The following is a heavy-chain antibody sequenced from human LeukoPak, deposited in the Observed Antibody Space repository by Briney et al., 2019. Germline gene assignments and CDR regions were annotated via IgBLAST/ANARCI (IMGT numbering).Heavy chain of an antibody. CDR1: GFTFSSYA. CDR2: ISGSGGST. D-gene: IGHD6-19*01. V-gene: IGHV3-23*01. CDR3: AKDLLSGHPPQEFDY. Sequence: GGSLRLSCAVSGFTFSSYAMSWVRQAPGKGLEWVSAISGSGGSTYYADSVKGRFTISRDNSKNTLYLQMNSLRAEDTAVYYCAKDLLSGHPPQEFDYWGQGTLVTVSS. J-gene: IGHJ4*02.